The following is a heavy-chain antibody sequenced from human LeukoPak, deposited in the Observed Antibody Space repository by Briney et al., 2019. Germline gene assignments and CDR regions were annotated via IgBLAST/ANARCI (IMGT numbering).Heavy chain of an antibody. CDR2: INWNGGST. CDR3: VRDGYKAFDI. CDR1: GFTFDDYG. J-gene: IGHJ3*02. V-gene: IGHV3-20*04. D-gene: IGHD1-14*01. Sequence: PAGSLRLSCAVSGFTFDDYGMSWVRQAPGKGLEWVSGINWNGGSTGYADSVKGRFTISRDNAKNSLYLQMNSLRAEDTALYYCVRDGYKAFDIWGQGTMVTVSS.